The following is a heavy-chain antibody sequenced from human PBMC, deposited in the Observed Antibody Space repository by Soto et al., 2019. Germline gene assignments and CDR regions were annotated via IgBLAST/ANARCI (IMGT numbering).Heavy chain of an antibody. CDR2: IYHSGST. CDR3: ARAPARITMIVVAIDY. J-gene: IGHJ4*02. V-gene: IGHV4-38-2*01. CDR1: GYSISSGYY. Sequence: SETLSLTCAVSGYSISSGYYWGWIRQPPGKGLEWIGSIYHSGSTYYNPSLKSRVTISVDTSKNQFSLKLSSVTAADTAVYYCARAPARITMIVVAIDYWGQGTLVTVSS. D-gene: IGHD3-22*01.